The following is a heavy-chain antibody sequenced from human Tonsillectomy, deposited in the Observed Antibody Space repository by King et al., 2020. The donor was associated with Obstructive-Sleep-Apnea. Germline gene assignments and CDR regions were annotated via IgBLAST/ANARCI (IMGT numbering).Heavy chain of an antibody. CDR3: WRAPDH. J-gene: IGHJ4*02. D-gene: IGHD1-14*01. CDR2: FYEDGTT. V-gene: IGHV4-39*02. Sequence: QLQESGPGLVKPSETLSLTCTFSWGSISASKYYWGWLRQSPGKGLEWIGSFYEDGTTFYNPSLKSRVTISEDTSKNHFSLKLTSVTAADTAVYYCWRAPDHWGQGTLAT. CDR1: WGSISASKYY.